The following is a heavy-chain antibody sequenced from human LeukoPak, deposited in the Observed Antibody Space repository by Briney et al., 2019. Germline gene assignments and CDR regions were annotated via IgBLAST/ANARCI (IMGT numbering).Heavy chain of an antibody. D-gene: IGHD1-26*01. CDR2: IYTSGST. CDR3: ARVRGSYASYYFDY. Sequence: SETLSLTCTVSGGSISSYYWSWIRQPAGKGLEWIGRIYTSGSTNYNPSLKSRVTISVDTSKNQFSLKLSSVTAADTAVYYCARVRGSYASYYFDYWGQGTLVTVSS. CDR1: GGSISSYY. V-gene: IGHV4-4*07. J-gene: IGHJ4*02.